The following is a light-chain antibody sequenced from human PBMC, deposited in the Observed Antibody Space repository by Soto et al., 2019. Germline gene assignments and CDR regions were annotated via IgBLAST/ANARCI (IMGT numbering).Light chain of an antibody. V-gene: IGKV1-5*01. CDR3: QQYSSSSPT. J-gene: IGKJ1*01. CDR2: DAS. CDR1: QTISIY. Sequence: DIQMTQSPSTLSASIGDRVTITCRASQTISIYLAWCQQRPGEAPKLLIYDASTLESGVSARFSGSGSGTEFTFTISSLQPDDFATYYCQQYSSSSPTFGQGTKVDIK.